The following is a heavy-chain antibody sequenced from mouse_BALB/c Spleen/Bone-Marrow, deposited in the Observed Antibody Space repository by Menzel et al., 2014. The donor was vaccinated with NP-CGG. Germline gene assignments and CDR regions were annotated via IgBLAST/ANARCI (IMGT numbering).Heavy chain of an antibody. V-gene: IGHV1-87*01. J-gene: IGHJ4*01. CDR3: ARTTMITTGGYYAMDY. Sequence: QVQLQQSGAELARPGASVKLSCKASGYTLTSYWMQWVKQRPGQGLEWIGAIYPGDGDTRYTQKIKGKATLTADKSSSTAYMQLSSLASEDSAVYYCARTTMITTGGYYAMDYWGQGTSVTVSS. CDR2: IYPGDGDT. D-gene: IGHD2-4*01. CDR1: GYTLTSYW.